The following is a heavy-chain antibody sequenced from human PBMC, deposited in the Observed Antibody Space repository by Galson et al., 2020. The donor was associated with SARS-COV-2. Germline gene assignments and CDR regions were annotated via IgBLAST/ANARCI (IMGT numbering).Heavy chain of an antibody. CDR1: GFNFDDYG. D-gene: IGHD2-2*03. Sequence: GESLKISCAASGFNFDDYGMSLVRQAPGKGLEWVSGINWNGGGTGYADSVKGRFTISRDNAKNSLYLQMNILRAEDTALYYCARPENLGYYYDYWSQGTLVTVSS. J-gene: IGHJ4*02. CDR3: ARPENLGYYYDY. CDR2: INWNGGGT. V-gene: IGHV3-20*04.